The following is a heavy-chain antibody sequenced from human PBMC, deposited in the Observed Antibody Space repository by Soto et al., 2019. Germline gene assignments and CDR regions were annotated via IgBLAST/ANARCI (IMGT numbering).Heavy chain of an antibody. Sequence: GGSLRLSCAASGFTVSSNYMSWVRQAPGKGLEWVAVIWYDGSNKYYADSVKGRFTISRDNSKNTLYLQMNSLRAEDTAVYYCARPIAAAATGWFDPWGQGTLVTVSS. D-gene: IGHD6-13*01. CDR1: GFTVSSNY. CDR3: ARPIAAAATGWFDP. CDR2: IWYDGSNK. J-gene: IGHJ5*02. V-gene: IGHV3-33*08.